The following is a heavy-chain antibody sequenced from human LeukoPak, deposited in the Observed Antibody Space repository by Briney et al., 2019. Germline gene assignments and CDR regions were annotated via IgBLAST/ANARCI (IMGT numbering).Heavy chain of an antibody. J-gene: IGHJ3*02. D-gene: IGHD6-19*01. CDR2: ISSSSSYI. V-gene: IGHV3-21*01. Sequence: GGSRRLSCAASGFTFSSYSMNWVRQAPGKGLEWVSSISSSSSYIYYADSVKGRFTISRDNAKNSLYLQMNSLRAEDTAVYYCARTGIAVARRLEAFDIWGQGTMVTVSS. CDR1: GFTFSSYS. CDR3: ARTGIAVARRLEAFDI.